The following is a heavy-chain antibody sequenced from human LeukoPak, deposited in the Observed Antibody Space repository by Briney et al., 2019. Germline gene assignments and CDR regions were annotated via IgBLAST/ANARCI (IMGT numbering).Heavy chain of an antibody. CDR1: GFTFINYW. V-gene: IGHV3-74*01. J-gene: IGHJ4*02. CDR2: INSDGSST. Sequence: GGSLRLPCAASGFTFINYWMVWVRQAPGKGLLWVFRINSDGSSTTYADSVKGRFTISRDNAKNTVYLQMNSLRAEDTAVYYCARVQGCSGGTCYFHYWGQGTLVTVSS. CDR3: ARVQGCSGGTCYFHY. D-gene: IGHD2-15*01.